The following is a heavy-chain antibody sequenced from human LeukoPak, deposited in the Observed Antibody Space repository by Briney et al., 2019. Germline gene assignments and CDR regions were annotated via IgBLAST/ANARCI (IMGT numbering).Heavy chain of an antibody. D-gene: IGHD3-3*01. CDR1: GGSFSGYH. V-gene: IGHV4-34*01. CDR2: ITHSGST. J-gene: IGHJ4*02. Sequence: SETLSLTCAVYGGSFSGYHWTWIRQSPGKGLEWIGEITHSGSTNYNPSLKSRVTISVDTSKNQFSLKLSSVTAADTAVYYCARLGQRFLERITYWGQGTLVTVSS. CDR3: ARLGQRFLERITY.